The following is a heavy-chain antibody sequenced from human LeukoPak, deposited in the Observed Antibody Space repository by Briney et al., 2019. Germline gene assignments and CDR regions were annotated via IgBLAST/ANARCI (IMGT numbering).Heavy chain of an antibody. CDR3: ARDVDTAMVTYGMDV. D-gene: IGHD5-18*01. Sequence: SETLSLTCTVSGGSISRYYWSWIRQPAGKGLEWIGRIYTSGSTNYNPSLKSRVTMSVDTSKNQFSLKLSSVTAADTAVYYCARDVDTAMVTYGMDVWGQGTTVTVSS. CDR1: GGSISRYY. J-gene: IGHJ6*02. CDR2: IYTSGST. V-gene: IGHV4-4*07.